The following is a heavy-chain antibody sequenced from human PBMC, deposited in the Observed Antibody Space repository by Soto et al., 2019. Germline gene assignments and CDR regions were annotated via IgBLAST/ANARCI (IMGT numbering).Heavy chain of an antibody. J-gene: IGHJ6*02. CDR1: GGTFSSYA. D-gene: IGHD6-6*01. CDR2: IIPIFGTA. V-gene: IGHV1-69*13. CDR3: ARYLKSIAARPLLYYYYYGMDV. Sequence: GASVKVSCKASGGTFSSYAISWVRQAPGQGLEWMGGIIPIFGTANYAQKFQGRVTITADESTSTAYMELSSLRSEDTAVYYCARYLKSIAARPLLYYYYYGMDVWGQGTTVTVSS.